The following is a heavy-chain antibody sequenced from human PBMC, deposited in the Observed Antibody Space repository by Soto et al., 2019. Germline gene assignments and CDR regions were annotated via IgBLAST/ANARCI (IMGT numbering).Heavy chain of an antibody. Sequence: PSETLSLTCTVSGGSVSSGSYYWSWIRQPPGKGLEWIWYIYYSWSTNYNPSLKSRDTISVDTSKNQFSIKMSCVIAADTTVNYWAREVKDTVVLPAALGIDRRRVYYYGMDVWGPGTTVSVS. D-gene: IGHD2-2*01. J-gene: IGHJ6*02. CDR1: GGSVSSGSYY. CDR3: AREVKDTVVLPAALGIDRRRVYYYGMDV. CDR2: IYYSWST. V-gene: IGHV4-61*01.